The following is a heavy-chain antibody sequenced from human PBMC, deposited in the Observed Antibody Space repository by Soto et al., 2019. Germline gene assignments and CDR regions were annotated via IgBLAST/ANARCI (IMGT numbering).Heavy chain of an antibody. J-gene: IGHJ5*02. CDR1: GYTFTSDD. D-gene: IGHD6-19*01. CDR2: MNPNSGNT. V-gene: IGHV1-8*01. CDR3: ARGGRGSGWFVD. Sequence: ASVKVSCKASGYTFTSDDINWVRQATGQGLEWMGWMNPNSGNTGYAQKFQGRVTMTRNTSISTAYMELSSLRSEDTAVYYCARGGRGSGWFVDWGQGTLVTVSS.